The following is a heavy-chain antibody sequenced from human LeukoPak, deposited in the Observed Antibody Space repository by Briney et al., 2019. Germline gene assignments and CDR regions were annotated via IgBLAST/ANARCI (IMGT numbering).Heavy chain of an antibody. CDR3: ARATRDTASGMDV. D-gene: IGHD5-18*01. CDR1: GFTFSSYG. CDR2: IWSDGSNK. Sequence: GGSLRLSCAASGFTFSSYGMNWVRQAPGTGLEWVAVIWSDGSNKYYADSVKGRFTISRGNSKKTLYLQMNSLRAEDTAVYYCARATRDTASGMDVWGQGTTVTVSS. J-gene: IGHJ6*02. V-gene: IGHV3-33*01.